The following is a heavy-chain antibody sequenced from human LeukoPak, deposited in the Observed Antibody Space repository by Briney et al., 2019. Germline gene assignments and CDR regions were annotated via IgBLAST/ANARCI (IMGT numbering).Heavy chain of an antibody. J-gene: IGHJ4*02. CDR3: TTDPSTVTTLDY. Sequence: AGGSLRLSCAASGFTFSVYSMNWVRQAPGKGLEWVSSISSSGNYIYYADSLKGRFTISRDNAKNSLYLQMNSLRAEDTAVYYCTTDPSTVTTLDYWGQGTLVTVSS. CDR2: ISSSGNYI. D-gene: IGHD4-11*01. V-gene: IGHV3-21*01. CDR1: GFTFSVYS.